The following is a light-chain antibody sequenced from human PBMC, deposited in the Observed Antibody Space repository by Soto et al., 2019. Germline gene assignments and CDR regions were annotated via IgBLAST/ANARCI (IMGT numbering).Light chain of an antibody. CDR1: QNIRNY. J-gene: IGKJ3*01. CDR3: QQSYITPFT. CDR2: AAS. V-gene: IGKV1-39*01. Sequence: DIPMTQSPSSLSASVGDRVTITCRASQNIRNYLNWYQQKPGRAPKLLIYAASSSQSEVSSRFSGSGSGTDFTLTSRSLQPEDIATYYCQQSYITPFTFGPGPKVEI.